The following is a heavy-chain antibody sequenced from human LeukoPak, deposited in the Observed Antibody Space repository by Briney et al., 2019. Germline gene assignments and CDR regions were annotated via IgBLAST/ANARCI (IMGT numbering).Heavy chain of an antibody. CDR1: GFTFSNYW. Sequence: GGSLRLSCAASGFTFSNYWMSWVRQAPGKGLEWVANIKEDGSANWCIDSVKGRFTISRDNVKNSLYLQMNSLRAEDTAAYYCARSEAVGTVDYWGQGALVTVSS. V-gene: IGHV3-7*01. J-gene: IGHJ4*02. CDR3: ARSEAVGTVDY. CDR2: IKEDGSAN. D-gene: IGHD2-21*02.